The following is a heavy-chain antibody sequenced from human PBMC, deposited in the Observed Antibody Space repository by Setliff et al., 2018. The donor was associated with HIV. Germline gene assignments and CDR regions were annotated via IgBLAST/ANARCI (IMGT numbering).Heavy chain of an antibody. J-gene: IGHJ5*02. D-gene: IGHD5-12*01. Sequence: GASVKVSCKASGYTFTSYDVNWVRQAPGQGLEWMGWMNPNSGNTGYAQNFQGRVTMTRNTSISTAYMELTSLRSEDTAVYYCASLNPLWGYDYYVDNWYDPWGQGTLVTVSS. CDR1: GYTFTSYD. CDR2: MNPNSGNT. V-gene: IGHV1-8*01. CDR3: ASLNPLWGYDYYVDNWYDP.